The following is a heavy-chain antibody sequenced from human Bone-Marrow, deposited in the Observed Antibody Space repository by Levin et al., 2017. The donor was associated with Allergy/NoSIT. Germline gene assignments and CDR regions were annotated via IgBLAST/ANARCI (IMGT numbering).Heavy chain of an antibody. CDR3: ARLRSRGSGSPYYLDY. Sequence: KISCKTSEDTFNIYGISWVRQAPGRGLEWVGGIIPLSGTATYAQKFRGRVTITTDDSSNTVYMQLNSLKSEDTADYYCARLRSRGSGSPYYLDYWGQGTLVTVAS. CDR2: IIPLSGTA. D-gene: IGHD3-10*01. J-gene: IGHJ4*02. V-gene: IGHV1-69*05. CDR1: EDTFNIYG.